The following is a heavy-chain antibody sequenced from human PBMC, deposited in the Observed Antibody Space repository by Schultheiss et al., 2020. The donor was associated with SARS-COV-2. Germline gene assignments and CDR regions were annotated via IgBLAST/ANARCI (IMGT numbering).Heavy chain of an antibody. Sequence: SETLSLTCAVSGGSISSSNWWSWVRQPPGKGLEWIGSIYYSGSTYYNPSLKSRVTISVDTSKNQFSLKLSSVTAADTAVYYCARSYSGYLDYYYYGMDVWGQGTTVTVSS. J-gene: IGHJ6*02. V-gene: IGHV4-39*01. D-gene: IGHD3-22*01. CDR2: IYYSGST. CDR3: ARSYSGYLDYYYYGMDV. CDR1: GGSISSSNW.